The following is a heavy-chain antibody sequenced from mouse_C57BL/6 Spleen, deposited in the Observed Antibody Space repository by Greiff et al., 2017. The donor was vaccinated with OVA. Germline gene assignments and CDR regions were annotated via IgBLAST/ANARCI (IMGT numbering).Heavy chain of an antibody. J-gene: IGHJ4*01. CDR2: IDPSDSYT. CDR1: GYTFTSYW. Sequence: VQLQQPGAELVKPGASVKLSCKASGYTFTSYWMQWVKQRPGQGLEWIGEIDPSDSYTNYNQKFKGKATLTVDTSSSTAYMQLSSLTSEDSAVYYCARSGLRRGYYAMDYWGQGTSVTVSS. CDR3: ARSGLRRGYYAMDY. V-gene: IGHV1-50*01. D-gene: IGHD2-2*01.